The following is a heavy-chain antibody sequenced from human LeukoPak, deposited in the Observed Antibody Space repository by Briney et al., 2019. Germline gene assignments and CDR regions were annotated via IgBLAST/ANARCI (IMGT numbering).Heavy chain of an antibody. J-gene: IGHJ4*02. CDR3: ASPEHRRGY. CDR1: GFTFSSYA. D-gene: IGHD1-14*01. Sequence: GSLRLSCAASGFTFSSYAMSWVRQPPGKGLEWIGSIYYSGSTYYNPSLKSRVTISVDTSKNQFSLKLSSVTAADTAVYYCASPEHRRGYWGQGTLVTVSS. V-gene: IGHV4-39*01. CDR2: IYYSGST.